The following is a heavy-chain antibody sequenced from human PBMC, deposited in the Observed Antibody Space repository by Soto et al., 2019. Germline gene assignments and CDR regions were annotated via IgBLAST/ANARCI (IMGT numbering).Heavy chain of an antibody. D-gene: IGHD3-10*01. CDR1: GFTFSSYG. J-gene: IGHJ4*02. CDR3: AKDFGERKLSEEGKSGFYFDF. CDR2: ISYDESIK. V-gene: IGHV3-30*18. Sequence: QVQLVDSGGGVVQPGRSLTLSCVGSGFTFSSYGIHWVRQAPGKGLEWVAIISYDESIKRYGDSVRGRFTISRDNSKNTIYLQMNSLRVEDGAVYYCAKDFGERKLSEEGKSGFYFDFWGQGPLVPVSP.